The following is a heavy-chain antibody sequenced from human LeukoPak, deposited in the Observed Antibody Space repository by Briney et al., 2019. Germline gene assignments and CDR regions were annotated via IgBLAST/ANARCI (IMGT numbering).Heavy chain of an antibody. CDR2: IYTSGST. CDR3: VRGVTRGYIYAD. CDR1: GGSISSGSYY. D-gene: IGHD5-18*01. V-gene: IGHV4-61*02. J-gene: IGHJ4*02. Sequence: PSQTLSLTCTVSGGSISSGSYYWSWIRQPAGKGLEWIGRIYTSGSTNYNPSLKSRVTMSVDTSKNQFSLKLSSVTAADTAVYFCVRGVTRGYIYADWGQGTLVTVSS.